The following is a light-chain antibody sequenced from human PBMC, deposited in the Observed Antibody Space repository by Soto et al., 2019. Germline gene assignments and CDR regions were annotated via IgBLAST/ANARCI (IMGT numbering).Light chain of an antibody. CDR3: QQSYNFPRT. CDR2: SAS. Sequence: DIQLTQSPSSLSASVGARVAITCPTRQGISNFLTWYQQKPGQAPKLLISSASNVHSGVPSRFSGRGSGTEFTLTISGLQPEDSASYCCQQSYNFPRTFGQGTKVDI. J-gene: IGKJ1*01. CDR1: QGISNF. V-gene: IGKV1-39*01.